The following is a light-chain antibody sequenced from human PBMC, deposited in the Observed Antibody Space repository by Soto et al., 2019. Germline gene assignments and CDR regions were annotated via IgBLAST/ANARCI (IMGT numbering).Light chain of an antibody. J-gene: IGKJ2*01. CDR1: QSVTRSY. CDR3: QQYDNSPYT. CDR2: GAS. Sequence: ETVLTQSPGTLSLSPGERATLSCRASQSVTRSYLAWYQQKPGQAPRLLFYGASSRATGIPDRFSGSGSGTDFTLTISRLEPEDFAVYYCQQYDNSPYTFGQGTKLEIK. V-gene: IGKV3-20*01.